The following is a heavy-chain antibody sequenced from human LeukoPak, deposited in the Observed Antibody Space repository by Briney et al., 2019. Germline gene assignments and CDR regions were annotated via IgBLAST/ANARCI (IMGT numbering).Heavy chain of an antibody. CDR1: GFTFSGSA. Sequence: GGSLKLSCAASGFTFSGSAMHWVRQASGKGLEWVGRIRSKANSYATAYAASVKGRFTISRDDSKNTAYLQMNSLKAEDTAVYYCAKDSISGSYYKFSEGYFDLWGRGTLVTVSS. J-gene: IGHJ2*01. CDR2: IRSKANSYAT. V-gene: IGHV3-73*01. CDR3: AKDSISGSYYKFSEGYFDL. D-gene: IGHD1-26*01.